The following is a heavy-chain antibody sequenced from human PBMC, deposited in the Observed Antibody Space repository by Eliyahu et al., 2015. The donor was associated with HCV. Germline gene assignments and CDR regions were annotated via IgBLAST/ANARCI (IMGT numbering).Heavy chain of an antibody. V-gene: IGHV3-30*02. J-gene: IGHJ4*02. Sequence: QVQLVESGGGVVQPGGSXRLSCTASGFTFXTYAMXWVRQAPGKGLEWVAFXKFDGXNQYYAASVKGRFTISRDNSKNTLYLQMNSLRPEDTAVYYSASGLRXPHFFDYWGQGTLVTVSS. D-gene: IGHD5-12*01. CDR2: XKFDGXNQ. CDR1: GFTFXTYA. CDR3: ASGLRXPHFFDY.